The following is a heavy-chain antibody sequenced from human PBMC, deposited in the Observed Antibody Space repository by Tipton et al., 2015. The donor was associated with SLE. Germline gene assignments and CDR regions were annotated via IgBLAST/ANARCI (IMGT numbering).Heavy chain of an antibody. CDR1: GFTFSSYW. CDR2: IKQDGSEK. Sequence: SLRLSCAASGFTFSSYWMSWVRQAPGKGLEWVANIKQDGSEKYYVDSVKGRFTISRDNAKNSLYLQMNSLRAEDTAVYYCAREGKAAGLYYSYGMDVWGQGTTVTVSS. D-gene: IGHD6-13*01. CDR3: AREGKAAGLYYSYGMDV. V-gene: IGHV3-7*01. J-gene: IGHJ6*02.